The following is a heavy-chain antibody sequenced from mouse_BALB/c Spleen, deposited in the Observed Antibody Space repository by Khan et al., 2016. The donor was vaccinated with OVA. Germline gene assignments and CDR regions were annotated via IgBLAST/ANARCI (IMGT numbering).Heavy chain of an antibody. V-gene: IGHV9-3*02. CDR1: GYIFTNYG. CDR2: INTNTGEP. Sequence: QIQLVQSGPELKKPGETVKISCKASGYIFTNYGMNWVKQAPGKGLKWMGWINTNTGEPTFAEEFKERFAFSLETSANTAYLQINSLKNEDTATYCWARGYYMYVSWFAYWGQGTLVTVSA. D-gene: IGHD2-14*01. CDR3: ARGYYMYVSWFAY. J-gene: IGHJ3*01.